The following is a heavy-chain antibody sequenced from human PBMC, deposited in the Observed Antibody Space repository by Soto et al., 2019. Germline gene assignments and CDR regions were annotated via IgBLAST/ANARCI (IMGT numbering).Heavy chain of an antibody. J-gene: IGHJ6*02. CDR3: ARGRSLLGGYDFSSCYEYYYYYGMYV. CDR2: IIPIFGTA. Sequence: SVKVSCKASGGTFSSYAISWVRQAPGQGLEWMGGIIPIFGTANYAQKFQGRVTITADESTSTAYMELSSLRSEDTAVYYCARGRSLLGGYDFSSCYEYYYYYGMYVWG. CDR1: GGTFSSYA. D-gene: IGHD3-3*01. V-gene: IGHV1-69*13.